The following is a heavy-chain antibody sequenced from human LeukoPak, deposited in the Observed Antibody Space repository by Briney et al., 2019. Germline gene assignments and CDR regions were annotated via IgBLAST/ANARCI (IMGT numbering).Heavy chain of an antibody. CDR1: GFTVSSNY. V-gene: IGHV3-53*01. Sequence: GGSLRLSCAASGFTVSSNYMSWVRQAPGKGLEWVSVIYSGGDTYYADSVKGRFTISRDNSKNTLYLQMNSLRAEDTAVYYCARMSGTSLFDYWGQGILVTVSS. CDR2: IYSGGDT. D-gene: IGHD1-26*01. CDR3: ARMSGTSLFDY. J-gene: IGHJ4*02.